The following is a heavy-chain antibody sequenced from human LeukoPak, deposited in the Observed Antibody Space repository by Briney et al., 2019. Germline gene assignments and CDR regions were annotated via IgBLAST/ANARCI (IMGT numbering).Heavy chain of an antibody. V-gene: IGHV1-18*01. CDR3: ARDGGSYWGSDAFDI. D-gene: IGHD1-26*01. Sequence: ASVKVSCKASGYTFTSYGISWVRQAPGQGLEWMGWISAYNGNTNYAQKLQGRVTMTRNTSISTAYMELSSLRSEDTAVYYCARDGGSYWGSDAFDIWGQGTMVTVSS. CDR2: ISAYNGNT. CDR1: GYTFTSYG. J-gene: IGHJ3*02.